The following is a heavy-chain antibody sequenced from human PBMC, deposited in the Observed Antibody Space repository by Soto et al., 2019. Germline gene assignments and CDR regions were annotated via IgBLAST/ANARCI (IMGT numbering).Heavy chain of an antibody. CDR3: ARLGGGDSRGSYYYYGMDV. Sequence: ASETLSLTCAVYGGSFSGYYWSWIRQPPGKGLEWIGEINHSGSTNYNPSLKSRVTISVDTSKNQFSLKLSSVTAADTAVYYCARLGGGDSRGSYYYYGMDVWGQGTTVTVSS. CDR1: GGSFSGYY. D-gene: IGHD2-21*01. V-gene: IGHV4-34*01. CDR2: INHSGST. J-gene: IGHJ6*02.